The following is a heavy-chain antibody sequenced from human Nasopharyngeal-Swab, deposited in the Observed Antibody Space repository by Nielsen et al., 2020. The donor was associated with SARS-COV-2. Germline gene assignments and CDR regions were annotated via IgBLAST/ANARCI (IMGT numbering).Heavy chain of an antibody. D-gene: IGHD6-13*01. J-gene: IGHJ6*03. Sequence: SVKVSCKASGGTFSSYAISWVRQAPGQGLEWMGGIIPIFGTANYAQKFQGRVTIIADESTSTAYMELSSLRSEDTAVYYCARDPGVSWPSNKYYYYYMDVWGKGTTVTVSS. CDR2: IIPIFGTA. CDR1: GGTFSSYA. V-gene: IGHV1-69*13. CDR3: ARDPGVSWPSNKYYYYYMDV.